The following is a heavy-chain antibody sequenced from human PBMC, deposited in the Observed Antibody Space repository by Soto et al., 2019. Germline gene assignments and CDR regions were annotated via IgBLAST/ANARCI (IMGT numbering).Heavy chain of an antibody. CDR1: GFTFSSYG. CDR3: AKGGIQLWLRLDY. J-gene: IGHJ4*02. V-gene: IGHV3-30*18. D-gene: IGHD5-18*01. CDR2: ISYDGSNK. Sequence: QVQLVESGGGVVQPGRSLRLSCAASGFTFSSYGMHWVRQAPGKGLEWAAVISYDGSNKYYADSVKGRFTISRDNSKNTLYLQMNSLRAEDTAVYYCAKGGIQLWLRLDYWGQGTLVTVSS.